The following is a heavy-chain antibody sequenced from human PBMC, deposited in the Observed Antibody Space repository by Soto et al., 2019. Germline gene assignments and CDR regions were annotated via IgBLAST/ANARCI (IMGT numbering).Heavy chain of an antibody. D-gene: IGHD2-15*01. CDR3: ARDWAAAT. J-gene: IGHJ5*02. V-gene: IGHV3-7*01. Sequence: EVQLVESGGGLVQPGGSLRLSCAASGFTLSSYWMSWVRQAPGKGLEWVANIKQDGSEKYYVDSVKGRFTISRDNTKNSLYLQMNSLRAEDTAVYYCARDWAAATWGQGTLVTVSS. CDR2: IKQDGSEK. CDR1: GFTLSSYW.